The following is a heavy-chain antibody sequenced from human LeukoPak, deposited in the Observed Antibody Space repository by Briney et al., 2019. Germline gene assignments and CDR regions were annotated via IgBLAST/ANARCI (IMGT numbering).Heavy chain of an antibody. J-gene: IGHJ4*02. V-gene: IGHV5-51*01. CDR1: GNSFTSNW. CDR3: ASGPTVTTASFDY. D-gene: IGHD4-17*01. CDR2: IYPGDSDT. Sequence: PGESLKISCKGSGNSFTSNWIGWVRQMPGKGLEWIGIIYPGDSDTRYSPSFQGQVTISADKSISTAYLQWSSLKASDTAMYYCASGPTVTTASFDYWGQGTLVTVSS.